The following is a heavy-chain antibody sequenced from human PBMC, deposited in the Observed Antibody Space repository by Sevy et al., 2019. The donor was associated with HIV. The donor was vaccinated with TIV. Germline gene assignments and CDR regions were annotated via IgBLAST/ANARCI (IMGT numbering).Heavy chain of an antibody. J-gene: IGHJ3*02. Sequence: SETLCLTCTVSGGSINSDHWNWIRQPPGKGLEWIGYVYYTGGTNYNPSLKNRVTISVDRTKNQLSLKLTSVTAADTAVYYCARRNDFDIWGQGTMVTVSS. CDR1: GGSINSDH. V-gene: IGHV4-59*08. CDR3: ARRNDFDI. CDR2: VYYTGGT.